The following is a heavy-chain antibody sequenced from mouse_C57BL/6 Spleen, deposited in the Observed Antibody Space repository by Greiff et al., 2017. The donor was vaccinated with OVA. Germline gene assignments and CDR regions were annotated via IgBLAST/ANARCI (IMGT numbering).Heavy chain of an antibody. Sequence: VKLMESGPELVKPGASVKISCKASGYAFSSSWMNWVKQRPGKGLEWIGRIYPGDGDTNYNGKFKGKATLTADKSSSTAYMQLSSLTSEDSAVYFCARFITKWYFDVWGTGTTVTVSS. V-gene: IGHV1-82*01. D-gene: IGHD1-1*01. CDR1: GYAFSSSW. CDR3: ARFITKWYFDV. J-gene: IGHJ1*03. CDR2: IYPGDGDT.